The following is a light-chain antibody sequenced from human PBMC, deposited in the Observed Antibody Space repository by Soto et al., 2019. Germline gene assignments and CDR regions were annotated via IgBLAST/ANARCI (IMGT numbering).Light chain of an antibody. V-gene: IGLV2-23*02. CDR2: EVS. CDR3: CSYAGSSKV. Sequence: QSALTQPASVSGSPGQSITISCTGTSSDVGSYNLVSWYQHHPGKAPKLMIYEVSKRPSGVSNRFSGSKSDNTASLTSSGLQAEDEADYYCCSYAGSSKVFGGGTKLTVL. J-gene: IGLJ3*02. CDR1: SSDVGSYNL.